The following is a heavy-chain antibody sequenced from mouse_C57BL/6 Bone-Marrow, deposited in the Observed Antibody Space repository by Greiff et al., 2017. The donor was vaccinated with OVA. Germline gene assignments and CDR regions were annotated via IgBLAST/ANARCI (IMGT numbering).Heavy chain of an antibody. CDR1: GYTFTSYW. V-gene: IGHV1-5*01. CDR2: IYPGNSDT. J-gene: IGHJ3*01. CDR3: TRPFITTLVGAY. Sequence: VQLQQSGTVLARPGASVKMSCKTSGYTFTSYWMHWVKQRPGQGLEWIGAIYPGNSDTSYHQKFKGKAKLTAVTSASTAYLELSSLTNEDSAVYYSTRPFITTLVGAYWGQGTLVTVSA. D-gene: IGHD1-1*01.